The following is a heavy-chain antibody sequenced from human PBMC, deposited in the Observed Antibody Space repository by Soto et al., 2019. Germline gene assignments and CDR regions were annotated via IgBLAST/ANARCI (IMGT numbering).Heavy chain of an antibody. CDR2: ISSNGDRE. Sequence: EVQLLESGGGLVQPGGSLRLSCAASGFTFSGSVMTWVRQAPGKGLEWVSGISSNGDREYYADSVKGRFTISSDNSKNTLYLQMNSLRVEDTSIYYCAKDRVGVVAEAFEVWGQGTTVTVSS. D-gene: IGHD1-26*01. CDR3: AKDRVGVVAEAFEV. V-gene: IGHV3-23*01. J-gene: IGHJ3*01. CDR1: GFTFSGSV.